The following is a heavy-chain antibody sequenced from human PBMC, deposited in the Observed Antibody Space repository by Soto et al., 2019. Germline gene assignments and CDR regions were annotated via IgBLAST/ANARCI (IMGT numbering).Heavy chain of an antibody. Sequence: EVQLLESGGGLVQPGGSLRLCYAASRFTFSSYAMSWVRQAPGKGLEWVSAISGSGGSTYYADSVKGRFTISRDNSKNTLYLQMNSLRAEDTAVYYCAKIPHSSSWYLDAFDIWGQGTMVTVSS. CDR3: AKIPHSSSWYLDAFDI. CDR2: ISGSGGST. V-gene: IGHV3-23*01. CDR1: RFTFSSYA. D-gene: IGHD6-13*01. J-gene: IGHJ3*02.